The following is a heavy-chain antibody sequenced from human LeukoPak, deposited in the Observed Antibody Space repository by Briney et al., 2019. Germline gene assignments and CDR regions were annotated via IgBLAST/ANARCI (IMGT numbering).Heavy chain of an antibody. CDR3: ARPGVVVVPAARGFDYFDY. V-gene: IGHV5-51*01. J-gene: IGHJ4*02. D-gene: IGHD2-2*01. CDR2: IYPGDSGT. Sequence: GESLKISCKGSGYSFTSYWIGWVRQMPGKGLEWMGIIYPGDSGTRYSPSFQGQVTISADKSISTAYLQWSSLKASDTAMYYCARPGVVVVPAARGFDYFDYWGQGTLVTVSS. CDR1: GYSFTSYW.